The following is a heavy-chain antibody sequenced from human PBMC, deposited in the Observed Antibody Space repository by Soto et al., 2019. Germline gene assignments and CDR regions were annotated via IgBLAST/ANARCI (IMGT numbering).Heavy chain of an antibody. V-gene: IGHV3-23*01. Sequence: PGGSLRLSCAASGFTFSSYAMSWVRQAPGKGLEWVSAISGSGGSTYYADSVKGRFTISRDNSKNTLYLQMNSLRAEDTAVYYCAKDQGYSSSSKVDYWGQGTMVTVSS. CDR3: AKDQGYSSSSKVDY. J-gene: IGHJ4*02. D-gene: IGHD6-6*01. CDR1: GFTFSSYA. CDR2: ISGSGGST.